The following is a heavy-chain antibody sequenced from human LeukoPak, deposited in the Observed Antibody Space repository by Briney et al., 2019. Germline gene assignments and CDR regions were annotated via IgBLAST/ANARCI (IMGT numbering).Heavy chain of an antibody. J-gene: IGHJ6*02. V-gene: IGHV3-48*04. CDR1: GFTFSSYS. CDR3: ARDILTGYGVNYGMDV. CDR2: ISSSSSTI. D-gene: IGHD3-9*01. Sequence: GGSLRLSCAASGFTFSSYSMNWVRQAPGKGLEWVSYISSSSSTIYYADSVKGRFTISRDNAKNSLYLQMNSLRAEDTAVYYCARDILTGYGVNYGMDVWGQGTTVTVSS.